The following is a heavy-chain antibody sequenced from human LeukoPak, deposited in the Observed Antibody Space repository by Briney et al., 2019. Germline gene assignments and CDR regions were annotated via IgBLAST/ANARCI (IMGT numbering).Heavy chain of an antibody. CDR3: AKDPFSKVVVAAPGSYFDY. Sequence: PGRSLRLSCAASGFTFSSYGMHWVRQAPGKGLEWVAVISYDGSNKYYADSVKGRFTISRDNSKNTLYLQMNSLRAEDTAVYYCAKDPFSKVVVAAPGSYFDYWGQGTLVTVSS. CDR2: ISYDGSNK. CDR1: GFTFSSYG. D-gene: IGHD2-15*01. J-gene: IGHJ4*02. V-gene: IGHV3-30*18.